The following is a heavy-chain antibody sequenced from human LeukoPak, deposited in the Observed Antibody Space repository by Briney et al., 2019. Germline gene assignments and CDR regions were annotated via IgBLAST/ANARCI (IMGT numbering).Heavy chain of an antibody. CDR3: ARDRGSGNYAF. D-gene: IGHD1-26*01. CDR2: IYHSGST. Sequence: PSETLSLTCAVSGGAISSGGYSWSWIRQPPGQGLEWIGYIYHSGSTYYNPSLKSRVTMSVDTSKNQFSLKLTSVTAADTAVYYCARDRGSGNYAFWGQGTLVTVSS. V-gene: IGHV4-30-2*01. J-gene: IGHJ4*02. CDR1: GGAISSGGYS.